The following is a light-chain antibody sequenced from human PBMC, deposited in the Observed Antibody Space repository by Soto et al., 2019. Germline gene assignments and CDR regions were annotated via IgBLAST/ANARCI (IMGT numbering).Light chain of an antibody. J-gene: IGKJ1*01. CDR3: QQYYNWPET. CDR1: QSIRSN. Sequence: EIVMTQSPATLSVSPGERATLSCRASQSIRSNLAWYQQKPGQAPRLLIYDASTRATGIPARFSGSGSGTEFTLTISSLQSEDFAIYYCQQYYNWPETFGQGTQVEIK. V-gene: IGKV3-15*01. CDR2: DAS.